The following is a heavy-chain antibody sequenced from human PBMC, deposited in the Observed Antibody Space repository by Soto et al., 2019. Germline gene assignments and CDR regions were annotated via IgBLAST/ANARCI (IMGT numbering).Heavy chain of an antibody. CDR2: TYYRSKWYN. D-gene: IGHD6-6*01. CDR1: GDSVSSNSAA. J-gene: IGHJ4*02. CDR3: ARYSSSSRVCDY. Sequence: PSQTLSLTCAISGDSVSSNSAAWSWIRQSPSRGPEWLGRTYYRSKWYNDYAVFVKSRITINPDTSKKQFSLQLNSVTPEDTAVYYCARYSSSSRVCDYWGQGTLVTVSS. V-gene: IGHV6-1*01.